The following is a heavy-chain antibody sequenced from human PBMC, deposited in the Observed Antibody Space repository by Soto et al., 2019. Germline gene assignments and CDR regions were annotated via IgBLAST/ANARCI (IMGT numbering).Heavy chain of an antibody. D-gene: IGHD5-18*01. CDR1: GFTFSSYS. Sequence: QPGGSLRLSCAASGFTFSSYSMNWVRQAPGKGLEWVSYISSSSSTIYYADSVKGRFTISRDNAKNSLYLQMNSLRDEDTAVYYCARDSYLWIQLWPFMDVWGQGTTVTVSS. CDR3: ARDSYLWIQLWPFMDV. CDR2: ISSSSSTI. V-gene: IGHV3-48*02. J-gene: IGHJ6*02.